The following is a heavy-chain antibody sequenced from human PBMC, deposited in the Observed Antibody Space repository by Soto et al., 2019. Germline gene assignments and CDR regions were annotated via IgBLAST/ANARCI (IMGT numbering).Heavy chain of an antibody. CDR1: GGSISSYY. CDR3: ARAYGLGAFDI. J-gene: IGHJ3*02. CDR2: IFYSGST. V-gene: IGHV4-59*08. D-gene: IGHD3-10*01. Sequence: QVQLQESGPGLVKPSETLSLTCTVSGGSISSYYWSGIRQPPGKGLECIGYIFYSGSTNYNPSLKSRVTISVDTSKNQFSLKLSSVTAADTAVYYCARAYGLGAFDIWGQGTMVTVSS.